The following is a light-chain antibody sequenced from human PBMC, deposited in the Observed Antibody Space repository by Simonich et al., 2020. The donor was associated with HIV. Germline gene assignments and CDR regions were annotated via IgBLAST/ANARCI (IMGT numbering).Light chain of an antibody. CDR2: GAS. Sequence: EIVMTQSPATLSVSPGERATLSSRARQSVSSNLAWYQQKPGQAPRLLIYGASTRATGIPARFRGSGSGTEFTLTISSLQSEEFAVYYCQQYNNWPPLTFGGGTKVEIK. CDR1: QSVSSN. V-gene: IGKV3-15*01. CDR3: QQYNNWPPLT. J-gene: IGKJ4*01.